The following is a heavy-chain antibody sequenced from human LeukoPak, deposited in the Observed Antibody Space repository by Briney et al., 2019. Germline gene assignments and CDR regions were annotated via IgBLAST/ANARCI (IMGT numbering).Heavy chain of an antibody. CDR3: AKAKVRGSFDY. Sequence: GGSLRLSCAASGFTFDDYAMHWVRQASGKGLEWASGISWNSGSIGYADSVKGRFTISRDNAKNSLYLQMNSLRAEDTALYYCAKAKVRGSFDYWGQGTLVTVSS. D-gene: IGHD3-10*01. V-gene: IGHV3-9*01. CDR1: GFTFDDYA. J-gene: IGHJ4*02. CDR2: ISWNSGSI.